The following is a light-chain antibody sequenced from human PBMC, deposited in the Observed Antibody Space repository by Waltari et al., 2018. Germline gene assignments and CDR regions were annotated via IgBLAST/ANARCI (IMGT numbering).Light chain of an antibody. CDR1: QGITDH. J-gene: IGKJ5*01. V-gene: IGKV1-16*02. CDR3: QQYWSYPIT. Sequence: DIQMTQSPSSLSASVGHKVTITCRASQGITDHLAWFQLKPGKAPKSLIYAASRLQSGVPSKFSGSGSGTDLTLTINSLQPEDFATYYCQQYWSYPITFAQGTRLEIE. CDR2: AAS.